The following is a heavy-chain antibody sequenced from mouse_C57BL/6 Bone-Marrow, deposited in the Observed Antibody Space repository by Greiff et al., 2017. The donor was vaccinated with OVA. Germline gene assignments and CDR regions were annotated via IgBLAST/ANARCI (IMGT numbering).Heavy chain of an antibody. CDR2: IHPNSGST. CDR1: GYTFTSYW. V-gene: IGHV1-64*01. CDR3: ARIYYGNHLFDY. D-gene: IGHD2-1*01. Sequence: QVQLQQPGAELVKPGASVKLSCKASGYTFTSYWMHWVKQRPGQGLEWIGMIHPNSGSTNYNEKFKSKATLTVDKSSSTAYMQLSSLTSEDAAVYYCARIYYGNHLFDYWGQGTTLTVSS. J-gene: IGHJ2*01.